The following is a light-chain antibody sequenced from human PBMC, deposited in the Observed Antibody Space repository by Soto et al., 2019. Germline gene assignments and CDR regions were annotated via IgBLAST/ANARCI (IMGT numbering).Light chain of an antibody. CDR1: QSVTNNY. CDR2: LAS. V-gene: IGKV3-20*01. J-gene: IGKJ1*01. Sequence: EIVLTQSPGTLSLSPGERATLSCRASQSVTNNYLAWYQQKAGQAPRLLIYLASNRAAGTPDRFSGSGSGADFTHTINRLEPEDFAVYFCQQYGSSRWTFGQGTKVDIK. CDR3: QQYGSSRWT.